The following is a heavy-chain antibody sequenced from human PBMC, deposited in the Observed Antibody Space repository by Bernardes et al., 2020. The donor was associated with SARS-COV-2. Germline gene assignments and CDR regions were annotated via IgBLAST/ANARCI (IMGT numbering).Heavy chain of an antibody. J-gene: IGHJ4*02. CDR2: VGSDESTA. V-gene: IGHV3-74*01. CDR1: GFTFSSHW. D-gene: IGHD5-12*01. CDR3: AREHIVATTADY. Sequence: GSLRLSCEVSGFTFSSHWMHWVRQAPGKGLVWVSRVGSDESTATYADSVKGRFTISRDNAKNILYLQMNSLRGEDTAVYYCAREHIVATTADYWGQGTLVTVSS.